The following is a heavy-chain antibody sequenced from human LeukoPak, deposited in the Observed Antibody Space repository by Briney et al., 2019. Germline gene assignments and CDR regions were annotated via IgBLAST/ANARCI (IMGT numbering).Heavy chain of an antibody. CDR3: ARLGGGYYYYFDY. D-gene: IGHD3-22*01. V-gene: IGHV4-39*01. Sequence: SETLSLTCTVSGGSISSSSYYWGWIRQPPGKGLEWIGSIYYSGSTYYNPSLKSRVTISVDTSKNQFSLKLSSVTAADTAVYYCARLGGGYYYYFDYWGQGTLVTVSS. CDR2: IYYSGST. CDR1: GGSISSSSYY. J-gene: IGHJ4*02.